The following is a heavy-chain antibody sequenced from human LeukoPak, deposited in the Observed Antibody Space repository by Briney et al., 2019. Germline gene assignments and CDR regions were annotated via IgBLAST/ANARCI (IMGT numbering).Heavy chain of an antibody. CDR3: AKAVVPAATYYFDY. D-gene: IGHD2-2*01. Sequence: GGSLRLSCAASGFTFSTFAMIWVRQPPGKGLEWVSSIFPSGGEIHYADSVRGRFTISRDNSKSTLSLQMNSLRAEDTAVYYCAKAVVPAATYYFDYWGQGTLVTVSS. V-gene: IGHV3-23*01. J-gene: IGHJ4*02. CDR1: GFTFSTFA. CDR2: IFPSGGEI.